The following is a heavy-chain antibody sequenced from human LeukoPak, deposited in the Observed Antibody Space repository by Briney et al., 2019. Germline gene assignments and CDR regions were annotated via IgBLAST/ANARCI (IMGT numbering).Heavy chain of an antibody. Sequence: GASVKVSCKASGFTFTGYYIHWVRQAPGQGLEWMGRFIPILGIANYAQKFQGRVTITADKSTSTAYMELSSLRSEDTAVYYCARAGGESNPAAGYNWFDPWGQGTLVTVSS. D-gene: IGHD2-21*01. CDR1: GFTFTGYY. V-gene: IGHV1-69*04. CDR3: ARAGGESNPAAGYNWFDP. J-gene: IGHJ5*02. CDR2: FIPILGIA.